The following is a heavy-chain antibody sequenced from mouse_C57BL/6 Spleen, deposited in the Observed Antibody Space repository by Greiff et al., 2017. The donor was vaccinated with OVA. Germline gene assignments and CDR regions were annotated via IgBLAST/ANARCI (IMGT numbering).Heavy chain of an antibody. Sequence: VHLVESGAELVKPGASVKLSCKASGYTFTEYTIHWVKQRSGQGLEWIGWFYPGSGSIKYNEKFKDKATLTADKSSSTVYMELSRLTSEDSAVYFCARHEDEREAMDYWGQGTSVTVSS. CDR1: GYTFTEYT. V-gene: IGHV1-62-2*01. CDR2: FYPGSGSI. J-gene: IGHJ4*01. CDR3: ARHEDEREAMDY.